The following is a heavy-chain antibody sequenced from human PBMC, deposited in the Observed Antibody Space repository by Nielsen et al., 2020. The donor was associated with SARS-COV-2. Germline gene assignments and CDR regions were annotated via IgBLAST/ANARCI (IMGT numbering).Heavy chain of an antibody. CDR2: ISSSSSYI. J-gene: IGHJ3*02. Sequence: GESLKISCAASGFTFSSYSMNWVRQAPGKGLEWVSSISSSSSYIYYADSVKGRFTISRDNAKNSLYLQMNSLRAEDTAVYYCARDRGYYGSGSYYSGAFDIWGQGTMVTVSS. CDR1: GFTFSSYS. V-gene: IGHV3-21*01. D-gene: IGHD3-10*01. CDR3: ARDRGYYGSGSYYSGAFDI.